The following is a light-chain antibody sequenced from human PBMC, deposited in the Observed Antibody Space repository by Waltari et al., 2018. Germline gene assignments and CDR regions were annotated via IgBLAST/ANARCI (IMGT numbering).Light chain of an antibody. Sequence: EIVLTQSPATMSLSPGERATLSCRASQNIAYYLAWYQQKPGRATRLLIYDSSNRAAGIPVRFSDSGSGVDFTLTIANLEPDDFAVYFCLQRSVWPWTFGQGTKVEIK. J-gene: IGKJ1*01. CDR2: DSS. CDR3: LQRSVWPWT. V-gene: IGKV3-11*01. CDR1: QNIAYY.